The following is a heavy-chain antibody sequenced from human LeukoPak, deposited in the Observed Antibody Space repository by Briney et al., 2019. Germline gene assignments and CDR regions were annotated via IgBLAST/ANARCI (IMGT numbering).Heavy chain of an antibody. V-gene: IGHV3-11*03. CDR1: GFTFSDYY. CDR2: ISGSNTYT. CDR3: ATIYDSGGYSPRGLNDAFDI. D-gene: IGHD3-22*01. Sequence: GGSLRLSCAASGFTFSDYYMSWVRQAPGKGLEWISYISGSNTYTNYADSVRGRFTISRDNATNSLYLQMNSLRAEDTAVYYCATIYDSGGYSPRGLNDAFDIWGQGTMVTVSS. J-gene: IGHJ3*02.